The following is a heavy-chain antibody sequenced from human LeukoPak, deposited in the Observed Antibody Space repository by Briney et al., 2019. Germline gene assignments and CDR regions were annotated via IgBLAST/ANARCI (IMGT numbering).Heavy chain of an antibody. Sequence: GGSLRLSCAASGFTFSSYSMNWVRQAPGKGLEWVSAISGSGGSTYYADSVKGRLTISRDNSKNTLYLQMNSLRAEDTAVYYCAKVASGGGTFDIWGQGTMVTVSS. CDR2: ISGSGGST. V-gene: IGHV3-23*01. CDR1: GFTFSSYS. CDR3: AKVASGGGTFDI. J-gene: IGHJ3*02. D-gene: IGHD2-15*01.